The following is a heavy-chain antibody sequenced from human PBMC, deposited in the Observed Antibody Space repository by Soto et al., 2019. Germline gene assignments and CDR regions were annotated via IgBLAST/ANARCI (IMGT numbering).Heavy chain of an antibody. CDR2: IWYDGSNK. Sequence: GGSLRLSCAASGFTFSSYGMHWVRQAPGKGLEWVAVIWYDGSNKYYADSVKGRFTISRDNSKNTLYLQMNSLRAEDTAVYYCARDSQSAGTRYTREYFQHWGQGTLVTVSS. CDR3: ARDSQSAGTRYTREYFQH. CDR1: GFTFSSYG. J-gene: IGHJ1*01. V-gene: IGHV3-33*01. D-gene: IGHD1-1*01.